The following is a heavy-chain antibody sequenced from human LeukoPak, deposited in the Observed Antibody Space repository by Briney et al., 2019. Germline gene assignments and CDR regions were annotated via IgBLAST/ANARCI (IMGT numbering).Heavy chain of an antibody. D-gene: IGHD2-2*02. V-gene: IGHV3-9*01. J-gene: IGHJ4*02. CDR2: ISWNSGSI. CDR1: GFTFDDYA. Sequence: PGRSLRLSCAASGFTFDDYAMHWVRQAPGKGLGWVSGISWNSGSIGYADSVKGRSTISRDNAKNSLYLQMNSLRAEDTALYYCAKGYCSSTSCYIDYWGQGTLVTVSS. CDR3: AKGYCSSTSCYIDY.